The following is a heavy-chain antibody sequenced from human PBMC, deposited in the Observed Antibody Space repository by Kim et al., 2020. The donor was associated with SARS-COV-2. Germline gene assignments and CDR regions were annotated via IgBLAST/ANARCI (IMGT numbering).Heavy chain of an antibody. D-gene: IGHD2-15*01. J-gene: IGHJ4*02. CDR2: ISSSDGYI. V-gene: IGHV3-23*01. CDR1: GFTFSNYA. CDR3: ARHKPQDIAVAVAAALPFDY. Sequence: GGSLRLSCAASGFTFSNYAMSWVRQAPGKGLEWVSAISSSDGYIYYADSVKGRFTISRDNSKNTLYLQLNSLRAEDTAVYYCARHKPQDIAVAVAAALPFDYWGQGTLVTVSS.